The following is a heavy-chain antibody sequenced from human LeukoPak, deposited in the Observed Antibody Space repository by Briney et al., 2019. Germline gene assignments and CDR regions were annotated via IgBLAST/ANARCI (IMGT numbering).Heavy chain of an antibody. J-gene: IGHJ4*02. CDR1: GGSISSYY. Sequence: SETLSLTCTVSGGSISSYYWSWIRQPAGKGLEWIGRIYTSGSTNYNPSLKSRVTISVDRSKNQFSLKLSSVTAADTAVYYCARYCSGGSCPSPFDYWGQGTLVTVSS. V-gene: IGHV4-4*07. CDR3: ARYCSGGSCPSPFDY. D-gene: IGHD2-15*01. CDR2: IYTSGST.